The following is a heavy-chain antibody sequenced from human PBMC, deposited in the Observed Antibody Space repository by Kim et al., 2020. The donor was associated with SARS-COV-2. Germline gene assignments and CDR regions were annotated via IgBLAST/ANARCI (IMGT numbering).Heavy chain of an antibody. V-gene: IGHV4-31*03. Sequence: SETLSLTCTVSGCSISSGGYYWSWIRQHPGMGLEWLGYIYYSGSTYYNSSLKSRVTISVDTSKNQFSLMLSSVTAADTAVYYCARDRYYYDISGPRSGDDAIDIWGQGTMVTVSS. J-gene: IGHJ3*02. CDR2: IYYSGST. D-gene: IGHD3-22*01. CDR1: GCSISSGGYY. CDR3: ARDRYYYDISGPRSGDDAIDI.